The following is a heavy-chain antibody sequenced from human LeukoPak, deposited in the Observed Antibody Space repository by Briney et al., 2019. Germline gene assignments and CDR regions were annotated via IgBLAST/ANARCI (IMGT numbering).Heavy chain of an antibody. D-gene: IGHD5-24*01. J-gene: IGHJ4*02. Sequence: GGSLRLSCAASGFTFSSYAMHWVRQAPGKGLEWMAVLWYDGSNKYYADSVKGRFTISRDNSKNTLYLQMNSLRVEDTAVYYCSRGIDGYDSIVDYWGQGTLVTVSS. CDR3: SRGIDGYDSIVDY. V-gene: IGHV3-33*01. CDR2: LWYDGSNK. CDR1: GFTFSSYA.